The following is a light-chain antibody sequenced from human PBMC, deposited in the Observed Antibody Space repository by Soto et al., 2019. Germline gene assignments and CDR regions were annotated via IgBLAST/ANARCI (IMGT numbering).Light chain of an antibody. J-gene: IGLJ1*01. CDR1: NNDVCVYNS. V-gene: IGLV2-14*03. Sequence: QSVLTQPASVAGSPGQSIAISCTGNNNDVCVYNSASWYQQHPGKAPKLLIYDVSIRPSGFSNRFSGSKSGNTASLTISGLQAEDEADYYCSSYSTGGSYVFGTGTKVTVL. CDR2: DVS. CDR3: SSYSTGGSYV.